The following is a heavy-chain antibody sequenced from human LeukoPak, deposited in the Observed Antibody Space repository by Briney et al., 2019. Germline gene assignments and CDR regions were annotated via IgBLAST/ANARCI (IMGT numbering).Heavy chain of an antibody. CDR3: ARALRSGQFDY. Sequence: SETLSLTCTVSGYSISSGYYWGWIRQPPGKGLEWIGSIYHSGSTYYNPSLKSRVTISVDTSKNQFSLKLSSVTAADTAVYYCARALRSGQFDYWGQGTLVTVSS. D-gene: IGHD6-25*01. CDR2: IYHSGST. V-gene: IGHV4-38-2*02. J-gene: IGHJ4*02. CDR1: GYSISSGYY.